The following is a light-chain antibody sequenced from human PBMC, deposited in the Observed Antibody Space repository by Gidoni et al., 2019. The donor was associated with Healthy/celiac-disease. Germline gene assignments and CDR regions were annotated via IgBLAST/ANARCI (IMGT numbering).Light chain of an antibody. CDR3: QQIYSTPQS. CDR2: AAS. V-gene: IGKV1-39*01. CDR1: QSISSY. Sequence: DIQVTQSPSSLSASVGDRVTITCRASQSISSYLNWYQQKPGKAPKLLIYAASSLQSGVPSRFSGSGSGTDFTLTISSLQPEDFATYYCQQIYSTPQSFGQGTKLEIK. J-gene: IGKJ2*03.